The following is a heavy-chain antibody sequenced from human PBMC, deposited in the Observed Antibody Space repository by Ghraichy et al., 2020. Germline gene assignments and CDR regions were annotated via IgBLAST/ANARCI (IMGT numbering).Heavy chain of an antibody. CDR2: ISGNGGST. CDR3: AKGFSGYDLYNFDC. D-gene: IGHD5-12*01. Sequence: LSLTCAASGFTFSSYVMNWVRQAPGKGLEWVSGISGNGGSTYYADSLKGRLTISRDNYKNTLYLQVNSLRVEDTAVYYCAKGFSGYDLYNFDCWGQGTLVTVSS. CDR1: GFTFSSYV. J-gene: IGHJ4*02. V-gene: IGHV3-23*01.